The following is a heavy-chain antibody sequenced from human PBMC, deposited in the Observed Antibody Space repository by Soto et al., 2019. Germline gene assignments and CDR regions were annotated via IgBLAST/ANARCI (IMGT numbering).Heavy chain of an antibody. CDR1: GGSISSSNW. V-gene: IGHV4-4*02. CDR2: IYHSGST. J-gene: IGHJ5*02. D-gene: IGHD4-17*01. CDR3: ARTINDYGDLNWFDP. Sequence: QVQLQESGPGLVKPSGTLSLTCAVSGGSISSSNWWSWVRQPPGKGLEWIGEIYHSGSTNYNQSLKSRATISVDKSKNQFSLKLSSVTAADTAVYYCARTINDYGDLNWFDPWGQGTLVTVSS.